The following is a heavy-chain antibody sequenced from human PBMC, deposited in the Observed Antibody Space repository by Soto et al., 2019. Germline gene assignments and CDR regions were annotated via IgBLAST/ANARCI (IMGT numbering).Heavy chain of an antibody. CDR3: ARDYYKYYDSSGYYRSSAY. J-gene: IGHJ4*02. CDR2: ISYDGSDK. CDR1: GFTFSSYA. D-gene: IGHD3-22*01. V-gene: IGHV3-30-3*01. Sequence: QVQLVESGGGVVQPGRSLRLSCAASGFTFSSYAMHWVRQAPGKGLEWVALISYDGSDKDYADSVKGRFTISRDNSRNTLFLQMNSLRAEDTALYYCARDYYKYYDSSGYYRSSAYSGQGTLVTVSS.